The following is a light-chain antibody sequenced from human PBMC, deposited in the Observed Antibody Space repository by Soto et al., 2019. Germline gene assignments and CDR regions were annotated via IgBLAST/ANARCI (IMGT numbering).Light chain of an antibody. Sequence: QSVLTQPPSASGTPGQRGTISCSGSSSNIGSNYVYWYQQLPGTAPKLLIYNNGQRPSGVPNRYSGSKSGTSASLAISGLRSEDEAYYYCATWQDSLSAWVFGGGTNVTVL. V-gene: IGLV1-47*01. CDR3: ATWQDSLSAWV. J-gene: IGLJ3*02. CDR2: NNG. CDR1: SSNIGSNY.